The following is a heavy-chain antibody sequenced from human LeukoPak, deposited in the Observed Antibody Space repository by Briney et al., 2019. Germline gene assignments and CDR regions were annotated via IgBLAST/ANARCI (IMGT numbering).Heavy chain of an antibody. J-gene: IGHJ4*02. V-gene: IGHV4-59*01. Sequence: PSETLSLTCTVSGGSISDFYWSWIRQPPGKGLEWIGYIFYSGSTNFNPSLKSRVTMSVDTSKNHFSLNLSSVTAADTAVYFCARVGTNWGSDYWGQGTLVTVSS. CDR2: IFYSGST. CDR1: GGSISDFY. CDR3: ARVGTNWGSDY. D-gene: IGHD7-27*01.